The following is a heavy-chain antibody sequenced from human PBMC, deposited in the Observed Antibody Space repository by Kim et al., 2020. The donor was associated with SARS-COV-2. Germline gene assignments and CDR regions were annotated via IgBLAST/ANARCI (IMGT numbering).Heavy chain of an antibody. CDR2: IWYDGSNK. CDR1: GFTFSSYG. CDR3: ASLHVVGMIVDI. D-gene: IGHD3-22*01. V-gene: IGHV3-33*01. Sequence: GGSLRLSCAASGFTFSSYGMHWVRQAPGKGLEWVAVIWYDGSNKYYADSVKGRFTISRDNSKNTLYLQMNSLRAEDTAVYYCASLHVVGMIVDIWGQGTMVTVSS. J-gene: IGHJ3*02.